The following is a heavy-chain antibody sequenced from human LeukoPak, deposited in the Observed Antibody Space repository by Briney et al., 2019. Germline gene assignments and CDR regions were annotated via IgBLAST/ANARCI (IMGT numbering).Heavy chain of an antibody. CDR3: ATETNGRHYDY. CDR1: GFTFSTYS. J-gene: IGHJ4*02. CDR2: ISGSSDYI. D-gene: IGHD1-14*01. Sequence: GGSLRLSCAAPGFTFSTYSMNWVRQAPGKGLEWVSCISGSSDYIYYADSVKGRFTISRDNAKNSLYLQLNSLRAEDTAVYYCATETNGRHYDYWGQGTLLTVSS. V-gene: IGHV3-21*05.